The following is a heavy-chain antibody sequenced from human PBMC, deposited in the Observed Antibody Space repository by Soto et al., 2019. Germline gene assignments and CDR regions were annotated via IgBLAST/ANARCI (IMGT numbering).Heavy chain of an antibody. CDR1: GYTFTSYY. D-gene: IGHD2-8*01. CDR2: INPSGGST. J-gene: IGHJ4*02. CDR3: ARGRDIVLMVYAILLDY. V-gene: IGHV1-46*01. Sequence: ASVKVSCKASGYTFTSYYMHWVRQAPGQGLEWMGIINPSGGSTSYAQKFQGRVTMTRDTSTSTVYMELSSLRSEDPAVYYCARGRDIVLMVYAILLDYWGQGTLVTVSS.